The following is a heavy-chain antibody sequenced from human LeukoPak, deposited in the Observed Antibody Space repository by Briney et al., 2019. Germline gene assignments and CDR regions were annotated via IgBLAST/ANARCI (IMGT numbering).Heavy chain of an antibody. CDR3: ARGGKYYDILTEDY. Sequence: SETLSLTCTVSGGSISIYYWSWIRQPAGKGLEWIGRIYTSGSTNYNPSLKSRVTMSVDTSKNQFSLKLSSVTAADTAVYYCARGGKYYDILTEDYWGQGTLVTVSS. J-gene: IGHJ4*02. CDR2: IYTSGST. D-gene: IGHD3-9*01. CDR1: GGSISIYY. V-gene: IGHV4-4*07.